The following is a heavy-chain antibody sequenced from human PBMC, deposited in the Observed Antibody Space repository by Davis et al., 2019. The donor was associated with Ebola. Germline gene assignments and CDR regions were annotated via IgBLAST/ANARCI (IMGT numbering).Heavy chain of an antibody. CDR3: ARLGGYMEWFDP. CDR2: ISAYNGKT. J-gene: IGHJ5*02. CDR1: GYIFTSDG. Sequence: ASVKVSCKTSGYIFTSDGISWVRQAPGQGLEWMGWISAYNGKTKYAQKLQGRVIMTTETSTSTAYMELRSLRSDDTAVYYCARLGGYMEWFDPWGQGTLVTVSS. V-gene: IGHV1-18*04. D-gene: IGHD5-12*01.